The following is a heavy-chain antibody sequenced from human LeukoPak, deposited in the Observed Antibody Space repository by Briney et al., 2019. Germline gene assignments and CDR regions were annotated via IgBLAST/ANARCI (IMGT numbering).Heavy chain of an antibody. J-gene: IGHJ6*02. Sequence: GASVKVSCKASGGTFSSYAISWVRQAPGQGLEWMGGIIPIFGTANYAQKFQGRVTITADESTSTAYMELSSLRSEDTAVYYCARDSPCPPFDYPSPLYYYGMDVWGQGTTVTVSS. CDR3: ARDSPCPPFDYPSPLYYYGMDV. CDR1: GGTFSSYA. D-gene: IGHD3-16*01. V-gene: IGHV1-69*13. CDR2: IIPIFGTA.